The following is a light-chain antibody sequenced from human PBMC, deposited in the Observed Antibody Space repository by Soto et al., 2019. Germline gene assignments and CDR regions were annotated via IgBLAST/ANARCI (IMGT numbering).Light chain of an antibody. Sequence: QSVLTQPASVSGSPGQSITISGTGTSSDVGSYNLVSWYQQHPGKAPKLMIYEGSKRPSGVSNRFSGPKSGNTASLTISGLQAEDEADYYCCSYAGSSTYVFGTGTKVTVL. CDR1: SSDVGSYNL. CDR3: CSYAGSSTYV. J-gene: IGLJ1*01. V-gene: IGLV2-23*01. CDR2: EGS.